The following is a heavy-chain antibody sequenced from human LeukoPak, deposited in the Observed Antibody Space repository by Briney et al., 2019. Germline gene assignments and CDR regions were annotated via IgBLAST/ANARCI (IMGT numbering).Heavy chain of an antibody. CDR3: ARDLGVDTATDLYYYYGMDV. Sequence: GGSLRLSCAAPGFTFSSYGMHWVRQAPGKGLEWVAVIWYDGSNKYYADSVKGRFTISRDNSKNTLYLQMNSLRAEDTAVYYCARDLGVDTATDLYYYYGMDVWGQGTTVTVSS. D-gene: IGHD5-18*01. CDR2: IWYDGSNK. J-gene: IGHJ6*02. CDR1: GFTFSSYG. V-gene: IGHV3-33*01.